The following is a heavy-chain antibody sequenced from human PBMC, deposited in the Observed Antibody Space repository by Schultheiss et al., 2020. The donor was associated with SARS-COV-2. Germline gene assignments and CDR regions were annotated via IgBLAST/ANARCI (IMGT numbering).Heavy chain of an antibody. Sequence: GESLKISCEASGFTFSSYAMSWVRQAPGKGLEWVSLISGSDGTTYYADSVKGRFTISRDNSKNTLYLQMNSLRVEDTAVYYCAKDGGVYRYFDSWGQGTLVTVSS. CDR1: GFTFSSYA. CDR2: ISGSDGTT. V-gene: IGHV3-23*01. CDR3: AKDGGVYRYFDS. D-gene: IGHD2-15*01. J-gene: IGHJ4*02.